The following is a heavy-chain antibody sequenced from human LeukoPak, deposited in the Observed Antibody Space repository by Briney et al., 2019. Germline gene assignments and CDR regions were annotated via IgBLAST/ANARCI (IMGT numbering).Heavy chain of an antibody. CDR1: GGSLSAYY. V-gene: IGHV4-34*12. CDR2: IVHSGNT. D-gene: IGHD1-1*01. CDR3: ARFGSSTWYKGAFDI. J-gene: IGHJ3*02. Sequence: PSETLSLTCGISGGSLSAYYWNWIRQPPGKGLEWIGEIVHSGNTKYNPSLKSRVTISVDTSKNQFSLNLTSVTAADTAVYYCARFGSSTWYKGAFDIWGQGTMVTVAS.